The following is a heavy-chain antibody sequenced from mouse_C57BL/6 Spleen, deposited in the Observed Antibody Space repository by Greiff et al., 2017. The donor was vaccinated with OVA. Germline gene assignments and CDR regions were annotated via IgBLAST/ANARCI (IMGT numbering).Heavy chain of an antibody. CDR2: ISDGGSYT. CDR1: GFTFSSYA. J-gene: IGHJ3*01. CDR3: ARDGEAWFAY. V-gene: IGHV5-4*01. Sequence: EVLLVESGGGLVKPGGSLKLSCAASGFTFSSYAMSWVRQTPEKRLEWVATISDGGSYTYYPDNVKGRFTISRDNAKNNLYLQMSHLKSEDTAMYDCARDGEAWFAYWGQGTLVTVSA.